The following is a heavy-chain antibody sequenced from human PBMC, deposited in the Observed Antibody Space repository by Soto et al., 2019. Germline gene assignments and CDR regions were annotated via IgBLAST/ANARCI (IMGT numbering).Heavy chain of an antibody. CDR2: MYHGGRT. CDR1: GDSVTNYF. V-gene: IGHV4-59*02. Sequence: QVHLRESGPGLVKSSETLSLTCTVSGDSVTNYFWSWMRQPPGKGLEWIGHMYHGGRTNYSPSLKSRVTMSLDWSKRQFSLNLSSVPAADTAVYSCARDPGYCTNGVCPIFDFWGQGVLVAVSS. J-gene: IGHJ4*02. D-gene: IGHD2-8*01. CDR3: ARDPGYCTNGVCPIFDF.